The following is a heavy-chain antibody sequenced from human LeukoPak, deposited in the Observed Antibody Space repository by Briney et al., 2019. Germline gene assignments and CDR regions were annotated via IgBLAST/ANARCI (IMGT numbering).Heavy chain of an antibody. J-gene: IGHJ4*02. D-gene: IGHD1-26*01. CDR2: FDPEDGET. V-gene: IGHV1-24*01. CDR3: ATPRDSGSYRDY. CDR1: GYTLTELS. Sequence: ASVKVSCKVSGYTLTELSMHWVRQAPGKGFEWMGGFDPEDGETIYAQKFQGRVTMTEDTSTDTAYMELSSLRSEDTAVYYCATPRDSGSYRDYWGQGTLVTVSS.